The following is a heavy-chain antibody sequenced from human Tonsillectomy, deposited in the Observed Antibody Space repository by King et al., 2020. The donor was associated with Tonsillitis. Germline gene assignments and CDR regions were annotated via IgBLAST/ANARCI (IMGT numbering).Heavy chain of an antibody. D-gene: IGHD4-23*01. CDR3: AKHQVTPVYYYYGMDV. V-gene: IGHV3-21*01. Sequence: VQLVESGGGLVKPGGSLRLSCAASGFTFSSYSMNWVRQAPGKGLEWVSFISSSSSYIYYADSVKGRFTISRDNAKNSLYLQMNSLRAEDTAVYYCAKHQVTPVYYYYGMDVWGQGTTVTVSS. J-gene: IGHJ6*02. CDR2: ISSSSSYI. CDR1: GFTFSSYS.